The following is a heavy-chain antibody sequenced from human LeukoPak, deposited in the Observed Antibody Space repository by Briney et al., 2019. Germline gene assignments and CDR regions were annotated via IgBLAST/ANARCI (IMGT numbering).Heavy chain of an antibody. CDR2: IYTSASTT. D-gene: IGHD1-1*01. J-gene: IGHJ4*02. Sequence: ASVPVSFKTSEYTFNTYYLTCVRHAPGQGLEYMRVIYTSASTTSSTQGFRGRITLTSDTSTRTGYIELSSLRSDDTALYCCTSEIPSTGSFDSWGQGTLVTVSS. CDR3: TSEIPSTGSFDS. V-gene: IGHV1-46*02. CDR1: EYTFNTYY.